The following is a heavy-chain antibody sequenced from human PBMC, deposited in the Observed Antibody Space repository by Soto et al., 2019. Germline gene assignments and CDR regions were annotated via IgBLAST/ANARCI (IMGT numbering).Heavy chain of an antibody. CDR3: AHPRGVTGLGGGGDFDY. Sequence: QITLKESGPTLVKPTQTLTLTCSFSGFSLTNSGVGVGWIRQPPGKALAWLAFIYWDDEKHYRPSLQSRLTATKDTAKHQVDLTITNTDPGDTATYYCAHPRGVTGLGGGGDFDYWGQGTLVIVSS. J-gene: IGHJ4*02. CDR2: IYWDDEK. CDR1: GFSLTNSGVG. D-gene: IGHD3-16*01. V-gene: IGHV2-5*02.